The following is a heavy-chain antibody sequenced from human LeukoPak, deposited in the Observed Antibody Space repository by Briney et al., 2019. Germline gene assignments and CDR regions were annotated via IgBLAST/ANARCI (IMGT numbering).Heavy chain of an antibody. CDR1: GYSISSGYY. V-gene: IGHV4-38-2*02. Sequence: SETLSLTCTVSGYSISSGYYWGRIRQPPGKGLEWIGSIYHSGSTYYNPSLKSRVTISVDTSKNQFSLKLSSVTAADTAVYYCARGGCSTTSCYHFDSWGQRTLVTVSS. CDR2: IYHSGST. J-gene: IGHJ4*02. D-gene: IGHD2-2*01. CDR3: ARGGCSTTSCYHFDS.